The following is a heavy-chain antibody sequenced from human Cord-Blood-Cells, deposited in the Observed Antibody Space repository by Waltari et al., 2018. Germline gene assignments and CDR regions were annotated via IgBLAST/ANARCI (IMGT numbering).Heavy chain of an antibody. CDR1: GYTLTELS. CDR2: FDPEDGET. D-gene: IGHD7-27*01. Sequence: QVQLVRSGAEVRKPGASVKVSCKVSGYTLTELSLHWLRQAPGKGLEWMGGFDPEDGETIYAQKFQGRVTMTEDTSTDTAYMELSSLRSEDTAVYYCATRANWGYWYFDLWGRGTLVTVSS. V-gene: IGHV1-24*01. CDR3: ATRANWGYWYFDL. J-gene: IGHJ2*01.